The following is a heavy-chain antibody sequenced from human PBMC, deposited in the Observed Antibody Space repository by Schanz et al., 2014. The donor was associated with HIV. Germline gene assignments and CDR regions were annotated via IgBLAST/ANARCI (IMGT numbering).Heavy chain of an antibody. D-gene: IGHD5-18*01. V-gene: IGHV3-23*04. Sequence: EVELVESGGGLVKPGRSLRLSCTASGFTFGDYAMAWFRQAPGKGLEWVSSISVTGDNTYYADSVKGRFTISRDTSKKTLYLQMNSLRADDTAVYFCAIRTPMVTFGAFDIWGRGTWVTVSS. J-gene: IGHJ3*02. CDR1: GFTFGDYA. CDR2: ISVTGDNT. CDR3: AIRTPMVTFGAFDI.